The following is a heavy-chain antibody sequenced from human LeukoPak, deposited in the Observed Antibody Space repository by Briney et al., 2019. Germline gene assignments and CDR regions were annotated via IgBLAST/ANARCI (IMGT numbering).Heavy chain of an antibody. D-gene: IGHD3-22*01. CDR1: GFTFSSYG. Sequence: GRSLRLSCAASGFTFSSYGMHWVRQAPGNGPDWVAVIYYDGSHKYYAYSVEGRFTISRDNSKNTLYLQMNSLRAEDTAVYYFAREYYFDLSRKGLDNWGQGTLVTVSS. V-gene: IGHV3-33*01. CDR3: AREYYFDLSRKGLDN. CDR2: IYYDGSHK. J-gene: IGHJ4*02.